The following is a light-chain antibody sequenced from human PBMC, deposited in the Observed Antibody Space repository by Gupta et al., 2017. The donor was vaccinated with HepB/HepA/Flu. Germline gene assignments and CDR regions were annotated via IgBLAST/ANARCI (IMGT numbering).Light chain of an antibody. CDR1: QSVTSTY. J-gene: IGKJ4*01. Sequence: EIVLTQSPGTLSLSPGERATLSCRASQSVTSTYLAWYQQKPGQAPRLLIYAASSRATAIPDRFSGSGSGTDFTLTITRLEPEDFAVYYCQQEGSSPLTFGGGTKVEIK. V-gene: IGKV3-20*01. CDR3: QQEGSSPLT. CDR2: AAS.